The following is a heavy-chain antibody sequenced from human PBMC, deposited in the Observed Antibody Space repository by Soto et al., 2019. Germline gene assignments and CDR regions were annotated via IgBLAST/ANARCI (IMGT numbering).Heavy chain of an antibody. J-gene: IGHJ5*02. CDR1: GGSINYNSYY. V-gene: IGHV4-39*02. CDR3: ARLVVVAPVANA. CDR2: IFYTGTT. D-gene: IGHD2-2*01. Sequence: AXETVSLSCSVAGGSINYNSYYWGWIRQPPGKGLEWVGGIFYTGTTYYSPSLKDRVTISVDTSKNSFSLNLTSVTAADTAVYFCARLVVVAPVANAWGQGTLVTVSS.